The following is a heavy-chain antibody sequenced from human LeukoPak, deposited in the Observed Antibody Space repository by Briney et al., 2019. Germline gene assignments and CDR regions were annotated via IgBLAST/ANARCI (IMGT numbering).Heavy chain of an antibody. CDR1: GFSLTTYGVG. CDR3: AHLNFYNDGGYSRAFDY. CDR2: IYWDDEK. Sequence: SGPTLVKPTQTLTLTCTFSGFSLTTYGVGVGWIRQPPGKALEGLALIYWDDEKRYRPSLRTRLTITKYTSKSQVVLTLTNMDPVDTATYYCAHLNFYNDGGYSRAFDYWGQGTLVIVSS. V-gene: IGHV2-5*02. J-gene: IGHJ4*02. D-gene: IGHD2-15*01.